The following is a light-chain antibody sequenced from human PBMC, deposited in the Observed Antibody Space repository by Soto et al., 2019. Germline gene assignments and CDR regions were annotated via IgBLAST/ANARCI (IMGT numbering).Light chain of an antibody. J-gene: IGKJ1*01. CDR2: KAS. V-gene: IGKV1-5*03. CDR3: QHYNSYWT. CDR1: QSIISC. Sequence: DIQMTQSPSPLSASVGDRVTITCRASQSIISCLAWYQQKPGKAPKLLIYKASSLESGVPSRFSGSGSGTEFTLTISRLQPDDFATYYCQHYNSYWTFGQGTKVEIK.